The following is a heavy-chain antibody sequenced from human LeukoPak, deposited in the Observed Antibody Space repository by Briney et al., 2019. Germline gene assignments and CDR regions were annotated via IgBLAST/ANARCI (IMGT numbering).Heavy chain of an antibody. CDR2: VNHSGST. V-gene: IGHV4-34*01. CDR3: ARIGYSYGSTIDY. CDR1: GGSFSGYY. Sequence: SETLSLTCGVYGGSFSGYYWSWIRQPPGKGLEWIGEVNHSGSTNYNPSLKSRVTISLDTSKNQFSLTLRSVTAADTAVYYCARIGYSYGSTIDYWGQGTLVTVSS. D-gene: IGHD5-18*01. J-gene: IGHJ4*02.